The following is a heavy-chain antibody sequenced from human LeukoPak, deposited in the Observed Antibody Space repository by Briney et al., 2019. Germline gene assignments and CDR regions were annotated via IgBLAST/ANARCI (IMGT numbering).Heavy chain of an antibody. CDR1: GDSINSYY. CDR2: IYTSGST. Sequence: QPSETLPLTCTVSGDSINSYYWSWIRQPAGKGLEWIGRIYTSGSTNYNPSLKSRVTMSVDTSKNQFSLKLSSVTAADTAVYYCARGTATVNFDYWGQGTLVTVSS. J-gene: IGHJ4*02. CDR3: ARGTATVNFDY. V-gene: IGHV4-4*07. D-gene: IGHD4-17*01.